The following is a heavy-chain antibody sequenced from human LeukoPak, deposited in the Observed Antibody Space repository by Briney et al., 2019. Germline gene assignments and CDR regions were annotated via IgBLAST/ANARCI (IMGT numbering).Heavy chain of an antibody. V-gene: IGHV4-38-2*01. CDR1: GYSISSGYY. J-gene: IGHJ5*02. D-gene: IGHD3-10*01. CDR2: IYHSGST. CDR3: ARANYYGSGSYGFDP. Sequence: PSETLSLTCAVSGYSISSGYYWGWIRQPPGKGLERIGSIYHSGSTYYNPSLKSRVTISVDTSKNQFSLKLSSVTAADTAVYYCARANYYGSGSYGFDPWGQGTLVTVSS.